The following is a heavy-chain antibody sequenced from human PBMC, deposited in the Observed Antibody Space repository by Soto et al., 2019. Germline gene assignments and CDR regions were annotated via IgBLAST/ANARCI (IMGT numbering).Heavy chain of an antibody. J-gene: IGHJ6*02. CDR2: IKSKTDGGTT. D-gene: IGHD1-26*01. Sequence: LRLSCAASGFTFSNAWMSWVRQAPGKGLEWVGRIKSKTDGGTTDYAASVKGRFTISRDDSKNTLSLQMNNLKTEDTAVYYCRVGYYYYGMDVWGQGTTVTVSS. CDR1: GFTFSNAW. CDR3: RVGYYYYGMDV. V-gene: IGHV3-15*01.